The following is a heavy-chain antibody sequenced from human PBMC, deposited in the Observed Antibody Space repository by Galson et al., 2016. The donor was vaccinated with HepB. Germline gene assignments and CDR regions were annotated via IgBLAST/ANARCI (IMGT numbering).Heavy chain of an antibody. Sequence: SLRLSCATSGFTFSSYWMTWVRQAPGKGLEWVANINQDGIEKYYVGSVEGRFTISRDNAKKSLYLQMDSLRAEDTAIYYCAKVIGYRSYAHYFDHWGQGTLVTVSS. CDR1: GFTFSSYW. D-gene: IGHD3-16*01. CDR3: AKVIGYRSYAHYFDH. V-gene: IGHV3-7*03. J-gene: IGHJ4*02. CDR2: INQDGIEK.